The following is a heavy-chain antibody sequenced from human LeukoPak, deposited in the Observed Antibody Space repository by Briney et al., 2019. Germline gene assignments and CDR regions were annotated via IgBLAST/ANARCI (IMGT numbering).Heavy chain of an antibody. CDR2: ISSSSSYI. Sequence: PGGSLRLYCAASGFTFSSYSMNWVRQAPGKGLEWVSSISSSSSYIYYADSVKGRFTISRDNAKNSLYLQMNSLRAEDTAVYYCARADLWFGELLYLDYWGQGTLVTVSS. CDR1: GFTFSSYS. V-gene: IGHV3-21*01. CDR3: ARADLWFGELLYLDY. J-gene: IGHJ4*02. D-gene: IGHD3-10*01.